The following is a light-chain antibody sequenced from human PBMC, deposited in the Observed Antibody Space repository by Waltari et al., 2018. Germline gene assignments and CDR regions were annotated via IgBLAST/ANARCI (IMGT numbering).Light chain of an antibody. CDR1: QRISKY. V-gene: IGKV1-39*01. Sequence: DIQMTQSPSSLSASVGDRVTITCRASQRISKYLHWYQQKPGEVPKILIYAASSLQSGVPSRFSGSGFGTEFTLTISSLQPEDFATYYCQQSLNTPYTFGQGTALEIK. J-gene: IGKJ2*01. CDR3: QQSLNTPYT. CDR2: AAS.